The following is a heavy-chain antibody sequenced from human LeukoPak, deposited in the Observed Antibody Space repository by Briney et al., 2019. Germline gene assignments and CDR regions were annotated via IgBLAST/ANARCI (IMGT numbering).Heavy chain of an antibody. CDR1: GFTFSTYS. Sequence: GGSLRLSCLASGFTFSTYSMNWVRQAPGKGLEWISYISGSSSSIYIAESMKGRFTVSRDNAKNSLFLQMNSLRAEDTAVYYCARDEQRWLQPTSFDYWGQGTLVTVSS. CDR2: ISGSSSSI. D-gene: IGHD5-24*01. V-gene: IGHV3-48*04. CDR3: ARDEQRWLQPTSFDY. J-gene: IGHJ4*02.